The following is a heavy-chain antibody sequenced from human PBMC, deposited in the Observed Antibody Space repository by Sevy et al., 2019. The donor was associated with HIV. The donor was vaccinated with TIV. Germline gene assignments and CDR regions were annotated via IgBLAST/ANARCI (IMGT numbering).Heavy chain of an antibody. Sequence: GGSLRLSCAASGFTFSSYAMHWVRQAPGKGLEWVATMKEDGSEKYYVDSVKGRFTISRDNAKNSLYLQMNSLRAEDTAVYYCVREGVGGYSYSLDYWGQGTLVTISS. V-gene: IGHV3-7*01. CDR1: GFTFSSYA. CDR2: MKEDGSEK. D-gene: IGHD5-18*01. CDR3: VREGVGGYSYSLDY. J-gene: IGHJ4*02.